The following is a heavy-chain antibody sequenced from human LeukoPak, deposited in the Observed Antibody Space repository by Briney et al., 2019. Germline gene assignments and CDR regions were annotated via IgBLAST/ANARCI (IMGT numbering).Heavy chain of an antibody. J-gene: IGHJ4*02. CDR3: AREIIGGYTYGTYADY. D-gene: IGHD5-18*01. CDR1: GYTFTGYY. CDR2: INPNTGGT. Sequence: ASVKVSCKASGYTFTGYYIHWMRHAPGQGLEWMGWINPNTGGTNYPQKFQGRVTMTRDTSITTAYMELSSLRSDDTAVYFCAREIIGGYTYGTYADYWGQGTLVTVSS. V-gene: IGHV1-2*02.